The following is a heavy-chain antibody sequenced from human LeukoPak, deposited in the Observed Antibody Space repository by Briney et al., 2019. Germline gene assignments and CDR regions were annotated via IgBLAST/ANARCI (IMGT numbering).Heavy chain of an antibody. J-gene: IGHJ4*02. CDR2: IYYSGST. CDR3: ASSRRDGYTHFDY. Sequence: SETLSLTCTVSGGSISSSSYYWGWIRQPPGKGLEWIGSIYYSGSTYYNPSLKSRVTISVDTSKNQFFLKLSSVTAADTAVYYCASSRRDGYTHFDYWGQGTLVTVSS. D-gene: IGHD5-24*01. V-gene: IGHV4-39*07. CDR1: GGSISSSSYY.